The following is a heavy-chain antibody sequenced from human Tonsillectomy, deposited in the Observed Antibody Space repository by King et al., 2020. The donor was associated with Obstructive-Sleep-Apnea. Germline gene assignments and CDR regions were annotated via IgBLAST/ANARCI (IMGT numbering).Heavy chain of an antibody. CDR2: IKQDGSEK. Sequence: VQLVESGGGLVQPGGSLRLSCAASGFTFSSYWMSWVRQAPGKGLEWVANIKQDGSEKYYVDSVKGRFTISRDKAKNSLYLQMNSLRAEDTAVYYCARGLHRSWFGTYYFDYWGQGTLVTVSS. D-gene: IGHD3-10*01. V-gene: IGHV3-7*03. CDR1: GFTFSSYW. CDR3: ARGLHRSWFGTYYFDY. J-gene: IGHJ4*02.